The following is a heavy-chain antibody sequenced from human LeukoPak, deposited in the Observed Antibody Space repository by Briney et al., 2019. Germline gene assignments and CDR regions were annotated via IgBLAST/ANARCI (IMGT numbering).Heavy chain of an antibody. V-gene: IGHV3-74*01. CDR3: GSAQTETGGYCPEYFRH. CDR2: IKSDGST. D-gene: IGHD2-21*01. Sequence: GGSLRLSCAASGVSPTRNWPYRVRQAPGKGLVWVSRIKSDGSTNYADSVKGRFTISRDNAKNTVSLQMNSLRAEDTGVYYGGSAQTETGGYCPEYFRHWGQGTLVTVSS. J-gene: IGHJ1*01. CDR1: GVSPTRNW.